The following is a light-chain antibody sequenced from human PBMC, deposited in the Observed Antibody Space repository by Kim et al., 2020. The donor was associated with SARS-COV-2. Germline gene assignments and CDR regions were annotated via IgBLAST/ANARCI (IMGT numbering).Light chain of an antibody. CDR1: ESISRC. CDR3: QQYNSYPLT. CDR2: DAS. V-gene: IGKV1-5*01. J-gene: IGKJ4*01. Sequence: AYVGDRVAIPGGASESISRCLSWYQQKPGKAPKRLIYDASSLENGVPSRFSGSGAGTEFTLTISSLQPDEFATYYCQQYNSYPLTFCGGTKVGIK.